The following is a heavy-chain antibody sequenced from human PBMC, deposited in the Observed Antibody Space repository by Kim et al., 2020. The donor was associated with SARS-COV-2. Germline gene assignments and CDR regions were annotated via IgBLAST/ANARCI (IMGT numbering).Heavy chain of an antibody. V-gene: IGHV3-74*01. CDR2: ISNDGGVT. D-gene: IGHD2-15*01. J-gene: IGHJ6*02. Sequence: GGSLRLSCAASGFRSSNYYVNWVRQRPGKGLEWVSRISNDGGVTHYADSVRGRFTMSRDSAENTVYLQMNSLSAEDPAVYFCARGIFRDGFDVWGQGTTVSGSS. CDR3: ARGIFRDGFDV. CDR1: GFRSSNYY.